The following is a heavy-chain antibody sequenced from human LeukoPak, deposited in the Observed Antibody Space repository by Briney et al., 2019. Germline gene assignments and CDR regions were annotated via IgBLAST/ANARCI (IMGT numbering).Heavy chain of an antibody. D-gene: IGHD7-27*01. CDR3: ASSWGGYYYFDY. V-gene: IGHV3-49*03. Sequence: SWFRQXXGXXLEWVGFIRSKAYGGTTEYAASVKGRFTISRDDSKSIAYLQMNSLKTEDTAVYYCASSWGGYYYFDYWGLGTLVTVSS. J-gene: IGHJ4*02. CDR2: IRSKAYGGTT.